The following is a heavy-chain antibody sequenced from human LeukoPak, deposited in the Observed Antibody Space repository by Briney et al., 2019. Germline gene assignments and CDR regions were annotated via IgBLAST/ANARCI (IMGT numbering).Heavy chain of an antibody. D-gene: IGHD5-12*01. J-gene: IGHJ4*02. V-gene: IGHV4-39*01. CDR2: IYYTGST. Sequence: SDTLSLTCVVSGDSISSSTYYWGWIRQPPGKGLEWIGSIYYTGSTYYNPSLKSRVTISVDTSKNQLSLTLTSVTAADTAVYYCAKHKNSGVATSYYFDYWGQGTLVTVSS. CDR3: AKHKNSGVATSYYFDY. CDR1: GDSISSSTYY.